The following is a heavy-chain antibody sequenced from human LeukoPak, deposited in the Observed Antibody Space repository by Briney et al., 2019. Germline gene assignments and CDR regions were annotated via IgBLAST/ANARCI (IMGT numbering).Heavy chain of an antibody. D-gene: IGHD6-13*01. CDR2: ITTSGGST. CDR3: AKGWRQQTIFDY. Sequence: GGSLRLSCAASGFTFSSYAMSWVRQAPGKGLEWVSTITTSGGSTYYADSVKGRFTISRDNSKNTLYLQMNNLRAEDTAVYYCAKGWRQQTIFDYWARESWSPSPQ. J-gene: IGHJ4*02. CDR1: GFTFSSYA. V-gene: IGHV3-23*01.